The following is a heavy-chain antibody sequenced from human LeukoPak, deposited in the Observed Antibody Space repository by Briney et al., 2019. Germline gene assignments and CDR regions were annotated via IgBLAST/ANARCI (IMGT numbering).Heavy chain of an antibody. CDR1: GFTFSSYA. J-gene: IGHJ4*02. V-gene: IGHV3-23*01. CDR3: AKVQGYSSGTYYFDY. D-gene: IGHD6-19*01. CDR2: ISGSGGST. Sequence: GGSLRLSCAASGFTFSSYAMSWVRQAPGKGLEWVSAISGSGGSTYYADSVKGRFTISRDNSKNTLYLQMNSLRAEDTAVYYCAKVQGYSSGTYYFDYWGQGNLVTVSS.